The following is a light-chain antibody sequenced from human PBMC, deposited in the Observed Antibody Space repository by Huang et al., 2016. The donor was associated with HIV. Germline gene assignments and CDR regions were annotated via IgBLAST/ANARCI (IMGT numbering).Light chain of an antibody. CDR1: QSCSSF. J-gene: IGKJ1*01. V-gene: IGKV3-11*01. CDR2: DAS. CDR3: QQRNNWPPSWT. Sequence: EVVLTQSPATLSLSPGERATLSCRASQSCSSFLAWYQQKPCQAPRLLIYDASTRASVIPARFSGSGSGTDFTLTISSLEPEDFAVYYCQQRNNWPPSWTFGQGTKVEIK.